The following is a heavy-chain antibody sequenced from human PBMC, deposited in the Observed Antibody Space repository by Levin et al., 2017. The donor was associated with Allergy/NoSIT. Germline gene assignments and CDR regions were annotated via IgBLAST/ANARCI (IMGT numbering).Heavy chain of an antibody. CDR2: IKGKTDGGTT. CDR3: TTEAPYYDILTGYYTGWFDP. V-gene: IGHV3-15*01. D-gene: IGHD3-9*01. J-gene: IGHJ5*02. Sequence: GGSLRLSCAGSGFTFSNAWMNWVRQAPGKGLEWIGRIKGKTDGGTTDYAAPVKGRFTISRDDSKNTLYLQMNSLKTEDTAVYYCTTEAPYYDILTGYYTGWFDPWGQGTLVTVSS. CDR1: GFTFSNAW.